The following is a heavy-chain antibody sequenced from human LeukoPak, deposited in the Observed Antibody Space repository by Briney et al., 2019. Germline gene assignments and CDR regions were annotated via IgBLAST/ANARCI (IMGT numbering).Heavy chain of an antibody. CDR1: GGSISSGSYY. CDR3: AGAEGIAVAGALFDY. CDR2: MYYTGST. Sequence: PSETLSLTCTVSGGSISSGSYYWGWLRQPPGKGLEWIGSMYYTGSTYYNPSLKSRVTISVDTSKNQFSLNLSSVTAADTAVYYCAGAEGIAVAGALFDYWGQGTLVTVSS. J-gene: IGHJ4*02. D-gene: IGHD6-19*01. V-gene: IGHV4-39*07.